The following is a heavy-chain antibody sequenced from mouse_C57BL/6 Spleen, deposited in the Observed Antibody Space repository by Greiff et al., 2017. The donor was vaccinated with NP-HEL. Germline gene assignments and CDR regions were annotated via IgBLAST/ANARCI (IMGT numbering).Heavy chain of an antibody. D-gene: IGHD1-1*01. J-gene: IGHJ2*01. V-gene: IGHV1-85*01. Sequence: VKLVESGPELVKPGASVKLSCKASGYTFTNYDINWVKQRPGQGLEWIGWIYPRDGSTKYNEKFKGKATLTVDTSSSTAYMELHSLTSEDSAVYFCASYGSSLDYWGQGTTLTVSS. CDR1: GYTFTNYD. CDR2: IYPRDGST. CDR3: ASYGSSLDY.